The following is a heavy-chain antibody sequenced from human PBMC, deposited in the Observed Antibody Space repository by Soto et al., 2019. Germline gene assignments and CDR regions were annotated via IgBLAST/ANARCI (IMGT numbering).Heavy chain of an antibody. D-gene: IGHD3-22*01. CDR2: FDPEDGET. CDR1: GYTLTELS. V-gene: IGHV1-24*01. J-gene: IGHJ4*02. CDR3: ETGDSSGYYYLPFDY. Sequence: ASVKVSCKVSGYTLTELSMHWVRQAPGKGLEWMGGFDPEDGETIYAQKFQGRVTMTEDTSTDTAYMELSSLRSEDTAVYYCETGDSSGYYYLPFDYWGQGTLVTVSS.